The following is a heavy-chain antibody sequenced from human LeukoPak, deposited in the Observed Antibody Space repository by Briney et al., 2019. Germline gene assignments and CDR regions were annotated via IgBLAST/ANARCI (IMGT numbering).Heavy chain of an antibody. Sequence: GGSLRLSCAASGFTFSSYGMHWVRQAPGKGLEWVAFILNDGTNKYQADSVKGRFTVSRDNSKNTLYLQMNSLRTEDSAVYYCANEWLHIAGTYKANNWGQRTLVTASS. CDR2: ILNDGTNK. V-gene: IGHV3-30*02. CDR3: ANEWLHIAGTYKANN. D-gene: IGHD2-21*01. CDR1: GFTFSSYG. J-gene: IGHJ4*02.